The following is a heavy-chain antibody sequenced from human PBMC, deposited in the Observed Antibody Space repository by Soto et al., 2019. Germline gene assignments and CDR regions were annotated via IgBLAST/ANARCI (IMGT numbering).Heavy chain of an antibody. CDR2: ISSSSSTI. Sequence: GGSLRLSCAASGFTFSSYAMSWVRQAPGKGLEWVSYISSSSSTIYYADSVKGRFTISRDNAKNSLYLQMNSLRAEDTAVYYCAEDHKMTYWGQGTLVTVSS. V-gene: IGHV3-48*01. CDR3: AEDHKMTY. CDR1: GFTFSSYA. J-gene: IGHJ4*02.